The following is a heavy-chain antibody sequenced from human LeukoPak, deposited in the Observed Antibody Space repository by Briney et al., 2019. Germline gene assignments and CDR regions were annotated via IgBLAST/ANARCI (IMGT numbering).Heavy chain of an antibody. Sequence: GGSLRLSCAASGFTFSDYYMSWIRQAPGKGLEWVSYISSSSGYTNYADSVKGRFTISRDNAKNSLYLQMNSLRAEDTAVYYCAREALDDYYDSSSFDYWGQGTLVTVSS. D-gene: IGHD3-22*01. J-gene: IGHJ4*02. V-gene: IGHV3-11*05. CDR1: GFTFSDYY. CDR3: AREALDDYYDSSSFDY. CDR2: ISSSSGYT.